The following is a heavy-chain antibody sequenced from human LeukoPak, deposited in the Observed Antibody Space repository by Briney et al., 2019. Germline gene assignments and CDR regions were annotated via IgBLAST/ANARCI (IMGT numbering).Heavy chain of an antibody. CDR3: ARVTNNWLDP. V-gene: IGHV4-30-4*01. CDR2: IYHSGSR. Sequence: SETLSLTCTVSGGSISSGIYYWSWLRQPPGKGLEWIGYIYHSGSRYYNPSLKSRVTISVDTSKNQFSLKVSSVTDADTAVYYCARVTNNWLDPWGQGTLVTVSS. CDR1: GGSISSGIYY. J-gene: IGHJ5*02.